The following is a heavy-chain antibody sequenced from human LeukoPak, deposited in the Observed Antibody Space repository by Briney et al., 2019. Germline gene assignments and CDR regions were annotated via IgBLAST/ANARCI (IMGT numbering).Heavy chain of an antibody. Sequence: SETLSLTCTVSGGSITSYYRSWIPQSPGKGREWIGYMYYSGSTKYNPSLKSRVTISVDTSKNQFSLKLSSVTAADTAVYYCARLPMAVTPHVDHWGQGTLVTVSS. CDR3: ARLPMAVTPHVDH. J-gene: IGHJ4*02. V-gene: IGHV4-59*01. D-gene: IGHD4-23*01. CDR2: MYYSGST. CDR1: GGSITSYY.